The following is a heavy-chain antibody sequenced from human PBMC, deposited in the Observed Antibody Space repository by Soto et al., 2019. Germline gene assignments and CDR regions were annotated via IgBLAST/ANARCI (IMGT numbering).Heavy chain of an antibody. CDR1: GFTFSSYG. CDR3: ARDRGSGVWYDAFDI. J-gene: IGHJ3*02. D-gene: IGHD6-19*01. V-gene: IGHV3-30*03. CDR2: ISYDGRNK. Sequence: QVQLVESGGGVVQPGRSLRLSCAASGFTFSSYGMHWVRQAPGKGLEWVAVISYDGRNKYYADSVKGRFTISRDNSKNTLNLRMNSLRAEDTAVYYCARDRGSGVWYDAFDIWGQGTMVTVSS.